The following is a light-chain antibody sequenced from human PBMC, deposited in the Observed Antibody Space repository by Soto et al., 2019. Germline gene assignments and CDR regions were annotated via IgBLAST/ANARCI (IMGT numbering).Light chain of an antibody. CDR2: WAS. CDR3: QQYYDLPLT. V-gene: IGKV4-1*01. CDR1: QSVLYSSDNKNY. J-gene: IGKJ4*01. Sequence: DIVMTQSPDSLAVSLGERATINCKPSQSVLYSSDNKNYLAWYQQKPGQPPKLLIYWASTRESGVPDRFSGSGSGTDFTLTISSLQAEDVAVYYCQQYYDLPLTFGGGTKVEVK.